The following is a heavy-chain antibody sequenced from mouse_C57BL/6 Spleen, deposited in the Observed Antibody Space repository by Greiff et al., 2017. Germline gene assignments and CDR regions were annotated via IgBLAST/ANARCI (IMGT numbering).Heavy chain of an antibody. CDR2: IRLKSDNYAT. D-gene: IGHD4-1*01. Sequence: EVKLVESGGGLVQPGGSMKLSCVASGFTFSNYWMNWVRQSPEKGLEWVAQIRLKSDNYATHYAESVKGRFTISRDDSKSSVYLQMNNLRAEDTGIYYCTETGTGRFAYWGQGTLVTVSA. CDR3: TETGTGRFAY. J-gene: IGHJ3*01. V-gene: IGHV6-3*01. CDR1: GFTFSNYW.